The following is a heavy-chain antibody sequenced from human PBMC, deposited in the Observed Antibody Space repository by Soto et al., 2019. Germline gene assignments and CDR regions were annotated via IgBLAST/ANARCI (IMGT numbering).Heavy chain of an antibody. V-gene: IGHV2-26*01. Sequence: QVTLKESGPVLVKPTEPLTLTCTVSGFSLSNARMGVSWIRQPPGKALEWLAHIFSNDEKSYSTSLKSRLTISKDTSKSQVVLTMNNMDPVDTATYYCARIGTYCSSTSCYGTFDYWGQGTLVTVSS. J-gene: IGHJ4*02. CDR1: GFSLSNARMG. D-gene: IGHD2-2*01. CDR3: ARIGTYCSSTSCYGTFDY. CDR2: IFSNDEK.